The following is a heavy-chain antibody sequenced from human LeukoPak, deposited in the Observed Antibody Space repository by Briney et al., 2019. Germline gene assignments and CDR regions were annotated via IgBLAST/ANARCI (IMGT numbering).Heavy chain of an antibody. CDR3: ARSRFDYDFWSGKPQTDAFDI. J-gene: IGHJ3*02. CDR2: MNPNSGNT. CDR1: GYTFTSYD. Sequence: ASVKVSCKASGYTFTSYDINWVRQATGQGLEWMGWMNPNSGNTGYAQKFQGRVTMTRNTSISTAYMELSSLRSDDTAVYYCARSRFDYDFWSGKPQTDAFDIWGQGTMVTVSS. V-gene: IGHV1-8*01. D-gene: IGHD3-3*01.